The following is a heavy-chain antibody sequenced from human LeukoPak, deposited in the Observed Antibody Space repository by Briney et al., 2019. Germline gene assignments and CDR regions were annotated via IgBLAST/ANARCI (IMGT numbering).Heavy chain of an antibody. Sequence: SETLSLTCTVSGGSISSSSYYWGWIRQPPGKGLEWIGSIYYSGSTYYNPSLKSRVTISVDTSENQFSLKLSSVTAADTAVYYCARDGDIAATISAFDIWGQGTMVTVSS. CDR2: IYYSGST. CDR1: GGSISSSSYY. D-gene: IGHD5-12*01. V-gene: IGHV4-39*07. J-gene: IGHJ3*02. CDR3: ARDGDIAATISAFDI.